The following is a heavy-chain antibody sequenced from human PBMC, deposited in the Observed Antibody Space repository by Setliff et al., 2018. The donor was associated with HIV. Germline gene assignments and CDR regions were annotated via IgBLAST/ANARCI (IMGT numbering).Heavy chain of an antibody. CDR2: INQERTT. Sequence: SETLSLTCAVNGGSFSRYYWAWIRQSPGKGLEWIAEINQERTTFYNPSLNSRVTMSVDTSRNEVSLRLRSVTAADTAVYYCANFLNSGGWNPGYFEHWGQGTLVTVSS. V-gene: IGHV4-34*10. D-gene: IGHD6-19*01. CDR3: ANFLNSGGWNPGYFEH. J-gene: IGHJ1*01. CDR1: GGSFSRYY.